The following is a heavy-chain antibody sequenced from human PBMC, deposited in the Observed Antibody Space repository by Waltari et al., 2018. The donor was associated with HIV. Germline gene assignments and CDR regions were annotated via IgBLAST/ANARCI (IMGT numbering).Heavy chain of an antibody. J-gene: IGHJ5*02. Sequence: QVRLQESGPGLVKPSQTLSLTCTVSGGSISSGSYYWSWIRQPAGKGLELIGRIYTRGSTNYNPSLKSRVTISVDTSKNQFSLKLRSVTAADTAVYYCARAYYDFWSGTGSSGNWFDPWGQGTLVTVSS. D-gene: IGHD3-3*01. CDR1: GGSISSGSYY. CDR3: ARAYYDFWSGTGSSGNWFDP. CDR2: IYTRGST. V-gene: IGHV4-61*02.